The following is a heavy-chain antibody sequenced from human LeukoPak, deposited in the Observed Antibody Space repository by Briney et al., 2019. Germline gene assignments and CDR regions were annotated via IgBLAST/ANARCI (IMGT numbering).Heavy chain of an antibody. J-gene: IGHJ4*02. D-gene: IGHD4-11*01. CDR2: IYSSGNT. CDR3: AREGTTITHFDY. CDR1: GGSISGYY. Sequence: SETLSLTCTVSGGSISGYYWSWIRQPPGKGLEWIGYIYSSGNTNYNPSLKSRVTISIDTSKNQFSLKLTSVTAADTAMYYCAREGTTITHFDYWGQGTLVTVSS. V-gene: IGHV4-59*01.